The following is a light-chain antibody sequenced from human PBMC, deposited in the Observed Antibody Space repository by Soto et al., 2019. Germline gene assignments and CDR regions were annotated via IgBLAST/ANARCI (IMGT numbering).Light chain of an antibody. CDR1: QTVHDW. CDR3: QQVYSFPIT. Sequence: DIKMTQSPSSVSASVGDRVTITCRASQTVHDWLAWYQQKPGKAPKLLIYFVSNLQSGVPSRFSGSGSGTEFTLTINSLQPEDFATYYCQQVYSFPITFVQGTRLEIE. CDR2: FVS. V-gene: IGKV1-12*01. J-gene: IGKJ5*01.